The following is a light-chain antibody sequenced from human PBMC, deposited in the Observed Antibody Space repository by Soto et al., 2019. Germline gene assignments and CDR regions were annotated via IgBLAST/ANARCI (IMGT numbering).Light chain of an antibody. CDR3: QQYDSSDDVWT. CDR1: KPISRSY. CDR2: GTS. J-gene: IGKJ1*01. V-gene: IGKV3-20*01. Sequence: EIVLTQTPGTLSLSPGDTGILSCKTSKPISRSYSAWLQQKPGQAPRLILFGTSSVAAGIPDRFSGNASATSCSLIGTGVELEDFGLYYCQQYDSSDDVWTFGQGTEV.